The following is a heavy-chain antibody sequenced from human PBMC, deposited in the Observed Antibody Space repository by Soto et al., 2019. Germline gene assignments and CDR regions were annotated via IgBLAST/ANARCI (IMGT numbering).Heavy chain of an antibody. Sequence: SETLSLTCTVSGGSISSYYWSWIRQPPGKGLEWIGYVYYSGGTNYNPSLKSRVTISVDTSKNQFSLKLSSVTAADTAVYYCARVRRSGWYLDYWGQGTLVTVSS. D-gene: IGHD6-19*01. CDR1: GGSISSYY. J-gene: IGHJ4*02. CDR3: ARVRRSGWYLDY. CDR2: VYYSGGT. V-gene: IGHV4-59*08.